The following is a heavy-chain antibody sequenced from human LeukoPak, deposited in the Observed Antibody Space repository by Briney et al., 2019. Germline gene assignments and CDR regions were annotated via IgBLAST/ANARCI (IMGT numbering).Heavy chain of an antibody. V-gene: IGHV1-69*13. CDR1: GGTFSSYA. Sequence: GASVKVSCKASGGTFSSYAISWVRQAPGQGLEWMGGIIPIFGTANYAQKFQGRVTITADESTSTAYMELSSLRAEDTAVYYCAKGGSDSSGYYSLYYYYYMDVWGKGTTVTISS. J-gene: IGHJ6*03. CDR3: AKGGSDSSGYYSLYYYYYMDV. CDR2: IIPIFGTA. D-gene: IGHD3-22*01.